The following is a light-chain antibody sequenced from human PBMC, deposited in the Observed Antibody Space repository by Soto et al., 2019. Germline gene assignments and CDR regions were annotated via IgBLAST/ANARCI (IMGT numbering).Light chain of an antibody. CDR3: QQRGDWPPIT. V-gene: IGKV3-11*01. CDR2: NAS. Sequence: EIVLTQSPATLSLSPGERAILXXRASQSVSTFLAWFQQKPGQPPRLLXYNASNRTTGIPARFSGSGSGTDFTLTISSLEPEDFAVYYCQQRGDWPPITFGQGTRLEIK. CDR1: QSVSTF. J-gene: IGKJ5*01.